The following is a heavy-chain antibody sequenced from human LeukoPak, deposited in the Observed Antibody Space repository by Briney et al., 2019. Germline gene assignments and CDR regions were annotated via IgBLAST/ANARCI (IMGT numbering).Heavy chain of an antibody. D-gene: IGHD6-13*01. CDR1: GGTFSSYA. CDR2: IIPILGIA. CDR3: ARDLWYSSSWYREYNWFEP. Sequence: ASVKVSCKASGGTFSSYAISWVRQAPGQGLEWMGRIIPILGIANYAQKFQGRVTITADKSTSTAYMELSSLRSEDTAVYYCARDLWYSSSWYREYNWFEPWGQGTLVTVSS. V-gene: IGHV1-69*04. J-gene: IGHJ5*02.